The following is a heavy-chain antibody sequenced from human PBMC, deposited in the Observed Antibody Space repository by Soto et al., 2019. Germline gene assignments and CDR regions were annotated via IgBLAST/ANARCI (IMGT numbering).Heavy chain of an antibody. CDR3: ARDIVLMYYYYYGMDV. CDR2: ISSSGSTI. CDR1: GFTFSSYE. V-gene: IGHV3-48*03. J-gene: IGHJ6*02. D-gene: IGHD2-8*01. Sequence: PGGSLRLSCADSGFTFSSYEMNWVRQAPGKGLEWVSYISSSGSTIYYADSVKGRFTISRDNAKNSLYLQMNSLRAEDTAVYYCARDIVLMYYYYYGMDVWGQGTTVTVSS.